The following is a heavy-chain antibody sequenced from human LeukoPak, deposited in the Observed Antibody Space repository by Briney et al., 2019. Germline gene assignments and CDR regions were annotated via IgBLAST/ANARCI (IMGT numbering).Heavy chain of an antibody. V-gene: IGHV3-23*01. J-gene: IGHJ5*02. CDR3: AKWDSSSWYAGRFDP. Sequence: GGSLRLSCAASGFTFSSYGMSWVRQAPGKGLEWVSAISGSGDTTYYADSVKGRFTISRDNSKNTLYVQMNSLRAEDTAVYYCAKWDSSSWYAGRFDPWGQGTLVTVSS. CDR2: ISGSGDTT. D-gene: IGHD6-13*01. CDR1: GFTFSSYG.